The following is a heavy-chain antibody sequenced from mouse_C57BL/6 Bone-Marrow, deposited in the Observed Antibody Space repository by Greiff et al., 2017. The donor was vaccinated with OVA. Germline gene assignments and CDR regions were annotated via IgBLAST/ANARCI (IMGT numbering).Heavy chain of an antibody. Sequence: QVQLKESGAELARPGASVKMSCKASGYTFTSYTMHWVKQRPGQGLEWIGYINPSSGYTKYNQKFKDKATLTADKSSSTAYMQLSSLTSEDSAVYYCALITTVVAFYYWGQGTTLTVSS. V-gene: IGHV1-4*01. D-gene: IGHD1-1*01. CDR2: INPSSGYT. CDR3: ALITTVVAFYY. CDR1: GYTFTSYT. J-gene: IGHJ2*01.